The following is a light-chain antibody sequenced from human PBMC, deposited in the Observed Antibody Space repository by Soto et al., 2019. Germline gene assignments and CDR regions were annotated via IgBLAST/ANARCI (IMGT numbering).Light chain of an antibody. CDR2: RNN. Sequence: QAVVTQPPSASGTPGQRVTISCSGSSSNIGSNYVYWYQQLPGTAPKLLIYRNNQRPSGVPDRFSGSKSGTSASLAISGLLSEDEADYYCAAWDDSLSALFGGGTKLTVL. V-gene: IGLV1-47*01. J-gene: IGLJ3*02. CDR1: SSNIGSNY. CDR3: AAWDDSLSAL.